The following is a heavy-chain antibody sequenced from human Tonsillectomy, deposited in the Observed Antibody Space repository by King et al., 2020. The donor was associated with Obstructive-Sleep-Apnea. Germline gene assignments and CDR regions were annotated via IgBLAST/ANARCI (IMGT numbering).Heavy chain of an antibody. CDR1: GGSISSYY. V-gene: IGHV4-59*12. CDR3: ARDSWGYGMDV. Sequence: VQLQESGPGLVKPSETLSLTCTVSGGSISSYYWSWIRQPPGKGLEWIGYIYYSGSTNYNPSLKSRVTISVDTSKNQFSLKLSSVTAADTAVDYCARDSWGYGMDVWGQGTTVTVSS. CDR2: IYYSGST. D-gene: IGHD3-16*01. J-gene: IGHJ6*02.